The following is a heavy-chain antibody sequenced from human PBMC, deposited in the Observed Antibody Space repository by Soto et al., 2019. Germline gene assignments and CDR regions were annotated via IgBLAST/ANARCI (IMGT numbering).Heavy chain of an antibody. V-gene: IGHV4-59*01. D-gene: IGHD3-9*01. CDR3: AKTPFSLTLGTVLHYFDS. CDR1: VASIRSTY. CDR2: IYYSGTT. J-gene: IGHJ4*02. Sequence: SETLSLTSTFPVASIRSTYWSWIRQSPGKGLEWIGYIYYSGTTNYNPSLNNRATISVDTSKNQLSLNLTSVTAADTAVYYCAKTPFSLTLGTVLHYFDSWGQGTLVTGSS.